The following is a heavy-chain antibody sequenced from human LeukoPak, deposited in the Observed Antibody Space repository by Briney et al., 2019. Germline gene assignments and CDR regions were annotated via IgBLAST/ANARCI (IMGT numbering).Heavy chain of an antibody. CDR2: IYYSGST. V-gene: IGHV4-31*03. CDR1: GGSISSGGYY. D-gene: IGHD3-10*01. CDR3: ARVGKARGYFDL. J-gene: IGHJ2*01. Sequence: PSQTLPLTCTVSGGSISSGGYYWSWIRQHPGKGLEWIGYIYYSGSTYYNPSLKSRVTISVDTSKNQFSLKLSSVTAADTAVYYCARVGKARGYFDLWGRGTLVTVSS.